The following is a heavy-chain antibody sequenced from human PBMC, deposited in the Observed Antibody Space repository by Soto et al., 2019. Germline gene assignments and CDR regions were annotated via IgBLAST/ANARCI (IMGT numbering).Heavy chain of an antibody. CDR2: ISGNGVST. Sequence: GGSLRLSCAASGFTFGSYAISWVRQAPGKGLEWVSTISGNGVSTYYADSVKGRFTISRDNSRNTLFLQLNSLRAEDTAVYYCANPADYYYVMDVWVKGTTVTVSS. CDR1: GFTFGSYA. J-gene: IGHJ6*04. V-gene: IGHV3-23*01. CDR3: ANPADYYYVMDV.